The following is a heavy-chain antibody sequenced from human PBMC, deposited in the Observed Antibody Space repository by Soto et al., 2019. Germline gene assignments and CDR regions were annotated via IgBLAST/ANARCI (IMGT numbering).Heavy chain of an antibody. V-gene: IGHV1-3*01. D-gene: IGHD6-13*01. CDR2: INAGNGNT. Sequence: QVQLVQSGAEVKKPGASVKVSCKASGYTFTNYAMHWVRQAPGQRLEWMGWINAGNGNTKYSQKFQGRVTITRDTSASTAYVELSSLRSEDTAVYYCARVGAAAGPYYFDYWGQGTLVTVSS. J-gene: IGHJ4*02. CDR3: ARVGAAAGPYYFDY. CDR1: GYTFTNYA.